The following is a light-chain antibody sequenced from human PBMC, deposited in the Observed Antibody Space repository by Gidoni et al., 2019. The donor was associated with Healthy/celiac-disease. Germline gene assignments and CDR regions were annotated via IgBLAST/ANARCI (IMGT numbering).Light chain of an antibody. J-gene: IGKJ4*01. Sequence: DIQMTQSPSTLSASVGDRVTIPCRASQSISSWLAWYQQKPGKAPKLLIYKASSLESGVPSRFSGSGSGTEFTLTISSRQPDDFATYYCQQYNSYSRLTFGGGTKVEIK. V-gene: IGKV1-5*03. CDR1: QSISSW. CDR3: QQYNSYSRLT. CDR2: KAS.